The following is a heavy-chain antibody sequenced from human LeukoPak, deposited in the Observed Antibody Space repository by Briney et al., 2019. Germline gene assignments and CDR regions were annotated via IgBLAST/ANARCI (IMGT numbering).Heavy chain of an antibody. CDR2: INTDGSYT. D-gene: IGHD7-27*01. CDR1: GFTFSSYW. J-gene: IGHJ4*02. CDR3: VRDPNWGNDH. Sequence: GGSLRLSCAASGFTFSSYWMYWVRQAPGKGLVWVSRINTDGSYTNYADSVKGRFTTSRDNAKNMLYLQMNSLRAEDTAVYYCVRDPNWGNDHWGQGILVTVSS. V-gene: IGHV3-74*01.